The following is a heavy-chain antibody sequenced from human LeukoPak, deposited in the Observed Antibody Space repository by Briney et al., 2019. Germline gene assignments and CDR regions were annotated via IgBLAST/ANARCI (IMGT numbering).Heavy chain of an antibody. Sequence: PSETLTLTCVVSGASVSSSHRNWIRQVPGKGLEWIGCLSYTGKTDYNPSFTSRVTISLDTSKNQVSLKLRSVTAADTAVYYCSEGYFEPFDHWGQGTLVSVSS. CDR3: SEGYFEPFDH. CDR1: GASVSSSH. D-gene: IGHD2/OR15-2a*01. V-gene: IGHV4-59*02. CDR2: LSYTGKT. J-gene: IGHJ4*02.